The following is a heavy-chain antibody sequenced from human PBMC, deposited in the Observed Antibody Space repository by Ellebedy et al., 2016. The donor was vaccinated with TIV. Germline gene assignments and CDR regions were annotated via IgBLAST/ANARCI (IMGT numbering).Heavy chain of an antibody. V-gene: IGHV3-23*01. J-gene: IGHJ4*02. Sequence: PGGSLRLSCAASGFTFSSFAMSWVRQAPGKGLEWVSAISFGAQTTYYADSVKGRFTISRDNSKETLYLQMNGLRAEDTAFYYCAKALYNWNDRPFDFWGQGTLVTVSS. CDR1: GFTFSSFA. D-gene: IGHD1-20*01. CDR3: AKALYNWNDRPFDF. CDR2: ISFGAQTT.